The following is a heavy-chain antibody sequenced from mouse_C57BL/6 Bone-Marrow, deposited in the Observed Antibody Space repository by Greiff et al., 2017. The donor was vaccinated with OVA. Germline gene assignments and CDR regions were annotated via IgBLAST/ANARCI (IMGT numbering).Heavy chain of an antibody. CDR2: IDPSDSYT. CDR1: GYTFTSYW. D-gene: IGHD1-1*01. J-gene: IGHJ1*03. V-gene: IGHV1-69*01. Sequence: QVQLQQPGAELVMPGASVKLSCKASGYTFTSYWMHWVKQRPGQGLEWIGEIDPSDSYTNYNQKFKGKSTLTVDKSSSTAYMQLSSLTSEYSAVDYCARKGYGSSNWYFDVWGTGTTVTVSS. CDR3: ARKGYGSSNWYFDV.